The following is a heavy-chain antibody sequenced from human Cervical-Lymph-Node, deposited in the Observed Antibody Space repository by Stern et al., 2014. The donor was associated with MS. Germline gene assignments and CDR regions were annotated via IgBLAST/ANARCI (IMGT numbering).Heavy chain of an antibody. D-gene: IGHD5-18*01. CDR3: ARPGDDTAKYGLDV. J-gene: IGHJ6*02. CDR1: GYSFATYW. Sequence: EVQLVESGAEVKKPGESLKISCKGSGYSFATYWIGWVRQMPGKGLEGMGIIYPGDSDPRSSPSFQGQVTISADKSISTAYLHWSSLKASDTAMYYCARPGDDTAKYGLDVWGQGTTVTVSS. V-gene: IGHV5-51*03. CDR2: IYPGDSDP.